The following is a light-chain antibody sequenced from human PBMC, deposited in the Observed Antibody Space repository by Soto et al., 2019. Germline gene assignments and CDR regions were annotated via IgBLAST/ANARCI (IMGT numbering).Light chain of an antibody. J-gene: IGKJ4*01. CDR1: QSIRNL. CDR2: EAS. V-gene: IGKV3-11*01. Sequence: VLAQSPATLSLSPGERATLSCRASQSIRNLLAWYQQKPGQAPRLLIFEASSRATGVPARISGSGSGTDFTLTTSSLEPEDFAVYYCQQYNNWPPLTFGGGTKVEIK. CDR3: QQYNNWPPLT.